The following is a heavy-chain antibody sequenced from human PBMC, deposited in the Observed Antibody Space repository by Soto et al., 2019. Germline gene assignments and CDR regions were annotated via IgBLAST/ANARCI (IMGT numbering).Heavy chain of an antibody. CDR2: INPNIVGT. CDR3: ARWSYQGYCSGGSCLSGSDAFDI. Sequence: ASVKVSCKASGYTFTGYYMHWVRQAPGQGLEWMGWINPNIVGTNYAQKFQGWVTMTRDTSISTAYMELSRLRSDDTAVYYCARWSYQGYCSGGSCLSGSDAFDIRGQGTMVTVSS. D-gene: IGHD2-15*01. CDR1: GYTFTGYY. J-gene: IGHJ3*02. V-gene: IGHV1-2*04.